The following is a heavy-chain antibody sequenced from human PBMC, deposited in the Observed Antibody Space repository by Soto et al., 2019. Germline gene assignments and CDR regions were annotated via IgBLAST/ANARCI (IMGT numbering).Heavy chain of an antibody. D-gene: IGHD2-2*01. V-gene: IGHV1-69*13. Sequence: GASVKVSCKASGGTFSSYAISWVRQAPGQGLEWMGGIIPIFGTANYAQKFQGRVTITADESTSTAYMELSSLRSEDTAVYYCARRVVVPAARGYSGYDENDYWGQGTLVTVSS. CDR3: ARRVVVPAARGYSGYDENDY. CDR2: IIPIFGTA. J-gene: IGHJ4*02. CDR1: GGTFSSYA.